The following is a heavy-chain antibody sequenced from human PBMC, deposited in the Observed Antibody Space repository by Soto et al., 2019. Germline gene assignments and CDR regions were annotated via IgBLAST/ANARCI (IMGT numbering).Heavy chain of an antibody. CDR1: GYSFTGHD. V-gene: IGHV1-8*01. J-gene: IGHJ6*02. CDR3: VKVAELKSGYEHAMAV. Sequence: QVQLVQSGAEVRKPGASVRVSCKASGYSFTGHDVNWVQQASGQGLEWMGWMNPKSGGTGYAQKFQGRVTMTRDTSINTAYMDLSGLTSQDTAVYYCVKVAELKSGYEHAMAVWGQGTTVTVSS. CDR2: MNPKSGGT. D-gene: IGHD5-12*01.